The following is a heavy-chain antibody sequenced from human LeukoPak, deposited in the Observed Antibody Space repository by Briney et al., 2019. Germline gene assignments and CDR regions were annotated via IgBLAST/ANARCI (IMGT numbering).Heavy chain of an antibody. V-gene: IGHV3-74*01. CDR2: INNDGSSA. J-gene: IGHJ1*01. Sequence: GGSLRLSCAASGFTFNNYWIHWVRQVPGKGLVWVSRINNDGSSASYVDSVKGRFTISRDNAKNTLFLQMNSLRAEDTAVYYCARDLYDFWSGKYFQHWGQGTLVTVSS. CDR3: ARDLYDFWSGKYFQH. D-gene: IGHD3-3*01. CDR1: GFTFNNYW.